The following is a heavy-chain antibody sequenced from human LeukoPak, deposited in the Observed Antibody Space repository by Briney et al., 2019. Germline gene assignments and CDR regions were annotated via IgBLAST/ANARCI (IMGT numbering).Heavy chain of an antibody. D-gene: IGHD2-21*01. CDR3: VRDSDYQRNSGGLYAHYDALDI. J-gene: IGHJ3*02. Sequence: PGGPLALSCAASEFTFSTFWMSWVRQAPGKGVEWVANIKADGSVKHYVDSVEGRFSISRDKARSSLYLQMNSLRAEDTAVYYCVRDSDYQRNSGGLYAHYDALDIWGHGTMVTVSS. V-gene: IGHV3-7*01. CDR2: IKADGSVK. CDR1: EFTFSTFW.